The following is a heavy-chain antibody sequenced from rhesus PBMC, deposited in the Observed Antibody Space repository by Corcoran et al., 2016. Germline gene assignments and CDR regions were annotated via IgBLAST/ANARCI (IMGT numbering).Heavy chain of an antibody. CDR2: ITYSGST. CDR1: GGSISSGYNY. V-gene: IGHV4-122*02. Sequence: QVQLQESGPGLVKPSETLSLTCAVSGGSISSGYNYWSWISQPPGKGLEWIGYITYSGSTSYNPSLKSRVTISIDTAKNQFSLKLSSVTAADTAVYYCARERRGDSTIFGLASWGQGVLVTVSS. D-gene: IGHD3-3*01. CDR3: ARERRGDSTIFGLAS. J-gene: IGHJ4*01.